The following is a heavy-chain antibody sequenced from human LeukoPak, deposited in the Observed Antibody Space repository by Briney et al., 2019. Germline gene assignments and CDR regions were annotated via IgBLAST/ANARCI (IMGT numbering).Heavy chain of an antibody. CDR2: ISYDGSNK. J-gene: IGHJ4*02. Sequence: GGSLRLSCAASGFTFSSYAMSWVRQAPGKGLEWVAVISYDGSNKYYADSVKGRFTISRDNSKNTLYLQMNSLRAEDTAVYYCAKEYYYDSSGYYSYWGQGTLVTVSS. CDR3: AKEYYYDSSGYYSY. CDR1: GFTFSSYA. V-gene: IGHV3-30*18. D-gene: IGHD3-22*01.